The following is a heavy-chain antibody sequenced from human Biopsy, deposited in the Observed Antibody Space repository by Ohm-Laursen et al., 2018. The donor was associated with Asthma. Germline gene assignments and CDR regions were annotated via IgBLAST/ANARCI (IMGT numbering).Heavy chain of an antibody. CDR1: GDSFSNYA. CDR3: ARGYSGSDRIVYYYSGLEV. CDR2: LIPVLGTP. V-gene: IGHV1-69*01. D-gene: IGHD5-12*01. Sequence: SSVKVSCKASGDSFSNYATSWVRQAPGQGLEWVGGLIPVLGTPDHAQMFEGRVTITADESTSTAYMELSSLSSEDTAVYYCARGYSGSDRIVYYYSGLEVWGQGTTVTVSS. J-gene: IGHJ6*02.